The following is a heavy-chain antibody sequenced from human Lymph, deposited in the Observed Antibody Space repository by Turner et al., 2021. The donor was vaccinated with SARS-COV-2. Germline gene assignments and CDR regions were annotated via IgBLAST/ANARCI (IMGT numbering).Heavy chain of an antibody. D-gene: IGHD1-26*01. CDR3: ARRHSGNYDAFDI. J-gene: IGHJ3*02. Sequence: QVQLVQSGAEVQKPGSSVKVSCKASGGTFSTYVISWVRQAPGQGVEVMGGIIPTLGIANYAQKVQGRVTMTADKSTSTAYMELSSLRSEDTAVYHCARRHSGNYDAFDIWGQGTMVTVSS. CDR1: GGTFSTYV. CDR2: IIPTLGIA. V-gene: IGHV1-69*10.